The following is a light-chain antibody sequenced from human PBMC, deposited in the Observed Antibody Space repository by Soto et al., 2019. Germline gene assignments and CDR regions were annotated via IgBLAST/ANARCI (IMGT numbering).Light chain of an antibody. CDR2: GNT. Sequence: QSVLTQPPSVPGAPGQGVTISCTGSSSNIGAGFDVHWYQQLPGAAPKLLIYGNTNRPSGVPDRFSGSKSDTSASLAITGLQAEDEADYYCQSYDISLGGSGVFGTGTKVTVL. V-gene: IGLV1-40*01. CDR3: QSYDISLGGSGV. J-gene: IGLJ1*01. CDR1: SSNIGAGFD.